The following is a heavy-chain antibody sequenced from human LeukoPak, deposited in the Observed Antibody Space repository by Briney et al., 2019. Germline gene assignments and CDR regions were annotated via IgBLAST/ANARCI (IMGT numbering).Heavy chain of an antibody. CDR3: ARHASGSYYGSDY. CDR1: GGSISSSSYY. D-gene: IGHD1-26*01. Sequence: SETLSLTCTVSGGSISSSSYYWGWIRQPPGKGLEWIGSIYYSGSTYYNPSLKGRVTISVDTSKNQFSLKLSSVTAADTAVYYCARHASGSYYGSDYWGQGTLVTVSS. J-gene: IGHJ4*02. CDR2: IYYSGST. V-gene: IGHV4-39*01.